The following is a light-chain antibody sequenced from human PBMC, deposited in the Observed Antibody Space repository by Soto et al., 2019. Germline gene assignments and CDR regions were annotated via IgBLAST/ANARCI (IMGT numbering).Light chain of an antibody. Sequence: DIQLTQSPSSLSASVGERVTITCRASQSISNFLNWYQQKPVQAPKLLISSASNVQSGVPSRFSGRGSGTEFTLTISGLQPEDSASYCCQQSYNFPRTFGQGTKVDIK. V-gene: IGKV1-39*01. CDR3: QQSYNFPRT. CDR1: QSISNF. CDR2: SAS. J-gene: IGKJ1*01.